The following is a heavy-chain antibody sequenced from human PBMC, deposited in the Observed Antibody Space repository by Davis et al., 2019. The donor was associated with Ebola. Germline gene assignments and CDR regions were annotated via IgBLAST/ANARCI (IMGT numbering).Heavy chain of an antibody. J-gene: IGHJ6*02. CDR2: ISSSGSTI. CDR3: AREDWTYYYYGMDV. V-gene: IGHV3-48*03. CDR1: GFTFSSYA. Sequence: GESLKISCAASGFTFSSYAMSWVRQAPGKGLEWVSYISSSGSTIYYADSVKGRFTISRDNAKNSLYLQMNSLRAEDTAVYYCAREDWTYYYYGMDVWGQGTTVTVSS. D-gene: IGHD3/OR15-3a*01.